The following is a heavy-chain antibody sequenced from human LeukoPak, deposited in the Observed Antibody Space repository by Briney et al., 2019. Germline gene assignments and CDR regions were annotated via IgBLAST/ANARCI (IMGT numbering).Heavy chain of an antibody. V-gene: IGHV3-30*18. CDR1: GFTFSDHY. J-gene: IGHJ4*02. D-gene: IGHD1-26*01. CDR2: ISYDGSNK. Sequence: GGSLRLSCAASGFTFSDHYMDWVRQAPGKGLEWVAVISYDGSNKYYADSVKGRFTISRDNSKNTLSLQMNSLRAEDTAVYHCAKADSSGSYYVHCDYWGQGTLVTVSS. CDR3: AKADSSGSYYVHCDY.